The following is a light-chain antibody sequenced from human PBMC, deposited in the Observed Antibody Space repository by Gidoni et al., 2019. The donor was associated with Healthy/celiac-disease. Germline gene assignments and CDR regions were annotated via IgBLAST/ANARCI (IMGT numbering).Light chain of an antibody. CDR1: ALPKKY. CDR2: EDS. V-gene: IGLV3-10*01. J-gene: IGLJ2*01. Sequence: SYELTQPPSVSAPPGQTARITCPGDALPKKYAYWYQQKSGQAPVLVIYEDSKRPSGIPERFSGSSSGTMATLTISGAQVEDEADYYCYSTDSSGNHRVFGGGTKLTVL. CDR3: YSTDSSGNHRV.